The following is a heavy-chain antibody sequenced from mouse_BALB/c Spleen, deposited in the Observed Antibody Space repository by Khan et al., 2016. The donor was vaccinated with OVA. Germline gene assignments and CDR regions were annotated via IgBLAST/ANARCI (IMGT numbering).Heavy chain of an antibody. J-gene: IGHJ3*01. V-gene: IGHV1S135*01. CDR3: TRHGYVAWFSY. CDR2: IDPFSGDT. D-gene: IGHD2-2*01. CDR1: GYSFTSYY. Sequence: MQLEESGPELMKPGASVKISCKASGYSFTSYYIHWVMQSHGTSLEWIGYIDPFSGDTTYNQKFKGKATLTVDKSSSTAYIHLTNLTSEDSAVYYCTRHGYVAWFSYWGQGTLVTVSA.